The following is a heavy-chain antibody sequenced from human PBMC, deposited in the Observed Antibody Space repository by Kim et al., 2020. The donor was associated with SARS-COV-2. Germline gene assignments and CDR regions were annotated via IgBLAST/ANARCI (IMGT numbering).Heavy chain of an antibody. CDR2: ISGSGGST. Sequence: GGSLRLSCAASGFTFSSYAMSWVRQAPGKGLEWVSAISGSGGSTYYADSVKGRFTISRDNSKNTLYLQMNSLRAEDTAVYYCAKGRRVLRFLEWSLHSMDVWGQGTTVTVSS. CDR3: AKGRRVLRFLEWSLHSMDV. J-gene: IGHJ6*02. V-gene: IGHV3-23*01. CDR1: GFTFSSYA. D-gene: IGHD3-3*01.